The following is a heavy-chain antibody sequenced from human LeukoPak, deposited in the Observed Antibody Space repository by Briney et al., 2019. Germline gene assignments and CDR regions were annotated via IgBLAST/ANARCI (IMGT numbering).Heavy chain of an antibody. D-gene: IGHD6-6*01. CDR2: INPNSGAT. J-gene: IGHJ4*02. Sequence: ASVKVSCKASGYTFTDYYMHWVRQAPGQGLEWMGWINPNSGATNFAQKFQGRVAMTRDTSISTAYLELGSLRSDDTAVYFCARAGWQLVPYFDSWGQGTLVTVSS. CDR3: ARAGWQLVPYFDS. CDR1: GYTFTDYY. V-gene: IGHV1-2*02.